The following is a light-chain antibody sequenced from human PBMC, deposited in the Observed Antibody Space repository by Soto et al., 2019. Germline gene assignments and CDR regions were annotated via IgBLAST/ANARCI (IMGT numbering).Light chain of an antibody. CDR3: CSFAGSFNFV. CDR2: DVS. V-gene: IGLV2-11*01. Sequence: QSALAQPRSVSGSPGQSVTISCSGTDNDVGGYNFVSWYQQHPGKAPKLMIYDVSKRPSGVPGRFSGSKSGNTASLTISGLKAEDEADYYCCSFAGSFNFVFGTGTKVTXL. CDR1: DNDVGGYNF. J-gene: IGLJ1*01.